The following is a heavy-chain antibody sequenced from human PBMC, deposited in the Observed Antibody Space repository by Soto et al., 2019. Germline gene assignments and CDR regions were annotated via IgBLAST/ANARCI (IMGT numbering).Heavy chain of an antibody. D-gene: IGHD6-13*01. J-gene: IGHJ6*02. CDR2: ISYDGSNK. Sequence: GGSLRLSCAASGFTFSSYGMHWVRQAPGKGLEWVAVISYDGSNKYYADSVKGRFTISRDNSKNTLYLQMNSLRAEDTAVYYCAKDRDVGAAAGTGPYYYYYGMDVWGQGTTVTVSS. CDR1: GFTFSSYG. V-gene: IGHV3-30*18. CDR3: AKDRDVGAAAGTGPYYYYYGMDV.